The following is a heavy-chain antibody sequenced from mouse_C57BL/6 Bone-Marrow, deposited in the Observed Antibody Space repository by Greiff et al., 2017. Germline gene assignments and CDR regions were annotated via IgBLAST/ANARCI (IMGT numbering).Heavy chain of an antibody. CDR3: ARRNYYCAMDF. CDR2: INPSSGYT. V-gene: IGHV1-4*01. J-gene: IGHJ4*01. D-gene: IGHD1-1*01. Sequence: QVQLQQSGAELVRPGASVKLSCTASGYTFTSYTMHWVKQRPGKGLEWIGYINPSSGYTKYNQKFKDKATLTADKSSSTAYMQLSSLTSEDSAVYYCARRNYYCAMDFWGQGTSVTVSS. CDR1: GYTFTSYT.